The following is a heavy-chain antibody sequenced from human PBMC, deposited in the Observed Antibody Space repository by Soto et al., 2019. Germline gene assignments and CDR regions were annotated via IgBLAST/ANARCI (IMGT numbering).Heavy chain of an antibody. J-gene: IGHJ4*02. CDR3: ARGGGSDSFDY. V-gene: IGHV4-30-2*01. D-gene: IGHD1-26*01. CDR1: GASITYGGYS. Sequence: TLSLTCAVSGASITYGGYSWSWIRQTPGKGLEWIGYINHLETTFYNPSFESRLTLSIDRAKNQFSLNLNSMSAADRAVYFCARGGGSDSFDYWGKGILFTVSS. CDR2: INHLETT.